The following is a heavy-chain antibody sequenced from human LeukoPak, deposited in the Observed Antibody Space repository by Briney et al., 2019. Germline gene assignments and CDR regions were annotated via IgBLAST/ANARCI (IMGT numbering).Heavy chain of an antibody. CDR2: INPSDGST. Sequence: ASVKVSCKASGYTFTSYYIHLVRQAPGQGFEWMAIINPSDGSTTNSQKFQGRVTMTRDTSISTAYMELSRLRSDDTAVYYCARDFALNYYDSWGQGTLVTVSS. CDR3: ARDFALNYYDS. CDR1: GYTFTSYY. D-gene: IGHD3-22*01. V-gene: IGHV1-46*01. J-gene: IGHJ1*01.